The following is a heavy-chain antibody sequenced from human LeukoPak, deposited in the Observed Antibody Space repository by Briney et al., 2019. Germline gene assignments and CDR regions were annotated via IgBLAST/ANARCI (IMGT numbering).Heavy chain of an antibody. J-gene: IGHJ4*02. CDR2: IFHSGST. V-gene: IGHV4-59*01. Sequence: SETLSLTCTVSGASISSYYWSWIRPPPGKGLEWIGYIFHSGSTNYNPSLKSRVTISVDTSKNQLSLKLSSVTAADTAVYYCARGAPGGNDYGDYWGQGTLVTVSS. CDR3: ARGAPGGNDYGDY. CDR1: GASISSYY.